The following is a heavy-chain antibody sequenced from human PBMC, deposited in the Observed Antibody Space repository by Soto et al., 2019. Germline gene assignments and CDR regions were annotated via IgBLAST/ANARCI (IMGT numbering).Heavy chain of an antibody. D-gene: IGHD1-26*01. CDR1: GFTFSSYA. V-gene: IGHV3-23*01. CDR2: IGISAINT. CDR3: AKDAMGAGGFDY. Sequence: EVQLLESGGGLVQPGGSLRLSCAASGFTFSSYAMSWVRQAPGKGLEWVSTIGISAINTDFADAVRGRFTISRDNSKNTLYLQMNSLRAEDTAVYYCAKDAMGAGGFDYWGQGTLVTVSS. J-gene: IGHJ4*02.